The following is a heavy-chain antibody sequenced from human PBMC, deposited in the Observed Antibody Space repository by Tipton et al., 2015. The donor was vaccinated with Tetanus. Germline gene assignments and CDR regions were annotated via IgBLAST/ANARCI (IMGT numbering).Heavy chain of an antibody. CDR2: IYYSGST. J-gene: IGHJ4*02. V-gene: IGHV4-39*01. CDR1: GASISDKKYY. CDR3: ARHPPPYYYGSGSYLDY. Sequence: TLSLTCTVSGASISDKKYYWGWIRQPPGKALEWIGSIYYSGSTFYHPSLQSRVTISVDTSKNQFSLRLSSVTAADTAVYFCARHPPPYYYGSGSYLDYWGQGTPVTVSS. D-gene: IGHD3-10*01.